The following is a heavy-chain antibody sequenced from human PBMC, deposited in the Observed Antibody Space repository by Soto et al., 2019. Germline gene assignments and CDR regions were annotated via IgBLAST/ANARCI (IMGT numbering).Heavy chain of an antibody. CDR3: AKEKSGPDIPCMDV. V-gene: IGHV3-30*18. J-gene: IGHJ6*02. D-gene: IGHD2-15*01. CDR2: ISYDGSNK. CDR1: GFTFSSYG. Sequence: QVQLVESGGGVVQPGRSLRLSCAASGFTFSSYGMHWVRQAPGKGLEWVAVISYDGSNKYYADSVKGRFTISRDNSKNTLYLQMNSLRAEDTAVYYCAKEKSGPDIPCMDVWGQGTTVTVSS.